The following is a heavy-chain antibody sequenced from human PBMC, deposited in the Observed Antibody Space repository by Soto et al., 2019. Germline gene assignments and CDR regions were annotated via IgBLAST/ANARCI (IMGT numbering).Heavy chain of an antibody. CDR2: IYYSGST. V-gene: IGHV4-39*01. CDR1: GGSISSSSYY. D-gene: IGHD2-8*01. J-gene: IGHJ5*02. CDR3: ARGYCTNGVCYRGNNWFDP. Sequence: SETLSLTCTVSGGSISSSSYYWGWIRQPPGKGLEWIGSIYYSGSTYYNPSLKSRVTISVDTSKNQFSLKLSSVTAADTAVYYCARGYCTNGVCYRGNNWFDPWGQGTLVTVSS.